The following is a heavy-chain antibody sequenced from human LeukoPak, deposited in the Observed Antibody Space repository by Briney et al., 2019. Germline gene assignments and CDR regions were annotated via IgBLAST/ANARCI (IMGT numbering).Heavy chain of an antibody. J-gene: IGHJ4*02. Sequence: PSQTLSLTCTVSGGSISSGDYYWSWIRQPPGKGLEWIGYIYYSGGTYSNPSLKSRVTMSVDTSKNQFSLKLSSVTAADTAVYYCARGRGGYGAQQDYWGQGTLVTVSS. V-gene: IGHV4-30-4*08. CDR1: GGSISSGDYY. D-gene: IGHD3-16*01. CDR2: IYYSGGT. CDR3: ARGRGGYGAQQDY.